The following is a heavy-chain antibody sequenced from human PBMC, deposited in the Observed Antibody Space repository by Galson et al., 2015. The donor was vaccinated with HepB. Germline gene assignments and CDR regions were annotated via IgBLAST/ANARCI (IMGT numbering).Heavy chain of an antibody. D-gene: IGHD6-19*01. CDR3: ARDSDTSGHYDTFDI. Sequence: GRDKFYADSVKGRFTISRDNSKNTLSLQMNSLRADDTAVYYCARDSDTSGHYDTFDIWGQGTMVTVSS. CDR2: GRDK. V-gene: IGHV3-33*01. J-gene: IGHJ3*02.